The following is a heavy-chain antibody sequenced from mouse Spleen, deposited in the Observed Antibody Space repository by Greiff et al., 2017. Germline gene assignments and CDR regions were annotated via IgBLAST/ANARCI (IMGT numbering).Heavy chain of an antibody. Sequence: EVQRVESGGGLVKPGGSLKLSCAASGFTFSSYAMSWVRQSPEKRLEWVAEISSGGSYTYYPDTVTGRFTISRDNAKNTLYLEMSSLRSEDTAMYYCAKLGPWLEFAYWGQGTLVTVSA. CDR1: GFTFSSYA. CDR3: AKLGPWLEFAY. D-gene: IGHD4-1*01. V-gene: IGHV5-9-4*01. J-gene: IGHJ3*01. CDR2: ISSGGSYT.